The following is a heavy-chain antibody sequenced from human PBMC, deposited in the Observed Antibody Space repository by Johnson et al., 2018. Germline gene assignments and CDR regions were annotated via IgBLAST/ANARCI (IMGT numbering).Heavy chain of an antibody. V-gene: IGHV3-66*02. CDR3: ATYDYGFDY. CDR1: GFTVSTKH. D-gene: IGHD3-16*01. J-gene: IGHJ4*02. Sequence: VQLVQSGGGLVQPGGSLRLSCAASGFTVSTKHMNWVRQAPGKGLEWVSFLHSGGSTYYADSVKGRFTVSRDISKNTLFLQMNSLRAEDTAVYYCATYDYGFDYWGQGTLVTVSS. CDR2: LHSGGST.